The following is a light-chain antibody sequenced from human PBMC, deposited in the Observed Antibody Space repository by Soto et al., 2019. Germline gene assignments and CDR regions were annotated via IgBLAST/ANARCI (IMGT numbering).Light chain of an antibody. CDR3: QQYGNSGVT. CDR1: QSVSSN. V-gene: IGKV3-20*01. CDR2: GAS. Sequence: EIVLTQSPATLSLSPGERATLSCRASQSVSSNLAWYQQKPGQAPRLLIYGASTRATGIPARFSGSGSGTDLTITISRLEPEDVEVYDCQQYGNSGVTFGPGTKVDIK. J-gene: IGKJ3*01.